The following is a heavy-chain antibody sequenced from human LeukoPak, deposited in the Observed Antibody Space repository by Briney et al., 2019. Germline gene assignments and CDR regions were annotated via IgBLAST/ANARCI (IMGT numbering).Heavy chain of an antibody. CDR2: INPNSGGT. J-gene: IGHJ5*02. V-gene: IGHV1-2*02. CDR1: GYTFTGYY. Sequence: ASVKVSCKASGYTFTGYYMHWVRQAPGQGLEWMGWINPNSGGTNYAQKFQGRVTMTRDTSISTAYMERSRLRSDDTAVYYCARDQTTVTTVRRYNWFDPWGQGTLVTVSS. CDR3: ARDQTTVTTVRRYNWFDP. D-gene: IGHD4-17*01.